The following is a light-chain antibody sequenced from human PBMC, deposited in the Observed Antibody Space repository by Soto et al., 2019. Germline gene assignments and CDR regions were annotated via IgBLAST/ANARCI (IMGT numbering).Light chain of an antibody. Sequence: EIVLTQSPATLSLSPGARATLSCGASQSVSNSYLAWYQQKPGLAPRLLIYDASIRATGIPDRFTGSGSGTDFTLTISRLEPEDFAVYYCQQYGSSPWTFGQGTKVDIK. CDR3: QQYGSSPWT. CDR2: DAS. V-gene: IGKV3D-20*01. J-gene: IGKJ1*01. CDR1: QSVSNSY.